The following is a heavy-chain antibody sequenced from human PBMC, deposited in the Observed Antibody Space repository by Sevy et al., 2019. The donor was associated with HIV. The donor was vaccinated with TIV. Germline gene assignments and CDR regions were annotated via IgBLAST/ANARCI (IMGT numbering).Heavy chain of an antibody. CDR3: ARLGTYYYDSSGYYYNWFDP. Sequence: SETLSLTCTVSGGSISSSSYYWGWIRQPPGKGLEWIGSIYYSGSTYYNPSLKSRVTISVDPSKNQFSLKLSSVTAADTAVYYCARLGTYYYDSSGYYYNWFDPWGQGTLVTVSS. CDR1: GGSISSSSYY. CDR2: IYYSGST. V-gene: IGHV4-39*01. J-gene: IGHJ5*02. D-gene: IGHD3-22*01.